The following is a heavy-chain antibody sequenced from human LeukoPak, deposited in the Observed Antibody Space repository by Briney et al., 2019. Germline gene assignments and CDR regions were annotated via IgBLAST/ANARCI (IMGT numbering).Heavy chain of an antibody. Sequence: PGGSLRLSCAASGFTFSSYAMSWVRQAPGKGLEWVAVISYDGSNKYYADSVKGRFTISRDNSKNTLYLQMNSLRAEDTAVYYCARDLVVPAALDTYYYGMDVWGQGTTVTVSS. J-gene: IGHJ6*02. D-gene: IGHD2-2*01. CDR3: ARDLVVPAALDTYYYGMDV. V-gene: IGHV3-30-3*01. CDR2: ISYDGSNK. CDR1: GFTFSSYA.